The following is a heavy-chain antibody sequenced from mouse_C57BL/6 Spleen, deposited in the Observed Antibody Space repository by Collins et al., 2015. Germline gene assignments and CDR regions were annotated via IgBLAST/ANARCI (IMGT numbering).Heavy chain of an antibody. CDR1: GFSLTSYG. J-gene: IGHJ4*01. CDR3: AKDGYYYAIDY. V-gene: IGHV2-5*01. Sequence: QVQLKQSGPGLVQPSQSLSITCTVSGFSLTSYGVHWVRQSPGKGLEWLGVIWKGGTTDYNAAFMSRLSFTKDNSKSQVFFTMNSLQADDTAIYYCAKDGYYYAIDYWGQGTSVTVSS. CDR2: IWKGGTT. D-gene: IGHD2-3*01.